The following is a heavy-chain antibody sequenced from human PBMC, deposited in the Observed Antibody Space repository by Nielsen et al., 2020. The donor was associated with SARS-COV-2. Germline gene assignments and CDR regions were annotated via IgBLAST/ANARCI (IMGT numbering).Heavy chain of an antibody. J-gene: IGHJ3*02. V-gene: IGHV4-34*01. CDR2: INHSGST. Sequence: SETLSLTCAVYGGSFSGYYWSWIRQPPGKGLEWIGEINHSGSTNYNPSLKSRVTISVDTSKNQFSLKLSSVTAADTAVYYCARVGKIYCSSTSCLYSDAFDIWGQGTMVTVSS. D-gene: IGHD2-2*01. CDR1: GGSFSGYY. CDR3: ARVGKIYCSSTSCLYSDAFDI.